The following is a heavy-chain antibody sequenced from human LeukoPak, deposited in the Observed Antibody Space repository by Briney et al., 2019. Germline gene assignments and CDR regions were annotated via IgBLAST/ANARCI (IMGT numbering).Heavy chain of an antibody. Sequence: ASVKVSRKASGYSHNIYGISWVRQAPGQGLEWMGWISGNNGNTNYAQKFQGRVTLTTDTSTSTAYMELRSLRSDDTAVYYCARDNDNFGLDVWGPGTTVTVSS. D-gene: IGHD3-9*01. V-gene: IGHV1-18*01. CDR2: ISGNNGNT. CDR1: GYSHNIYG. CDR3: ARDNDNFGLDV. J-gene: IGHJ6*02.